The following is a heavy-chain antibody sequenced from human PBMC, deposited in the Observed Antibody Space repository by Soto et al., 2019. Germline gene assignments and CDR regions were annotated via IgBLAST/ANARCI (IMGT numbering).Heavy chain of an antibody. CDR1: GGSISSYY. CDR3: ASVGNYYDSSGYYYEPHFDY. D-gene: IGHD3-22*01. Sequence: SETPSLTCTVSGGSISSYYWSWIRQPPGKGLEWIGYIYYSGSTNYNPSLKSRVTISVDTSKNQFSLKLSSVTAADTAVYYCASVGNYYDSSGYYYEPHFDYWGQGTLVTVSS. V-gene: IGHV4-59*01. CDR2: IYYSGST. J-gene: IGHJ4*02.